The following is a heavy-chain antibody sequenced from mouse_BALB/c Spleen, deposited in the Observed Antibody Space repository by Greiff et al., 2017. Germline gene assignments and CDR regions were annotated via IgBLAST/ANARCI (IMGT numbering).Heavy chain of an antibody. J-gene: IGHJ4*01. V-gene: IGHV1S81*02. CDR1: GYTFTSYY. CDR2: INPSNGGT. D-gene: IGHD2-4*01. Sequence: VQLQQPGAELVKPGASVKLSCKASGYTFTSYYMYWVKQRPGQGLEWIGGINPSNGGTNFNEKFKSKATLTVDKSSSTAYMQLSSLTSEDSAVYYCTRRGLRRDGYYAMDYWGQGTSVTVSS. CDR3: TRRGLRRDGYYAMDY.